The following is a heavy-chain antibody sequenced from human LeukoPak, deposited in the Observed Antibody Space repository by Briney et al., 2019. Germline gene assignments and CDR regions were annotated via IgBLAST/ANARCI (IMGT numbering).Heavy chain of an antibody. CDR1: GGSISSGGYY. D-gene: IGHD5-24*01. J-gene: IGHJ4*02. V-gene: IGHV4-31*03. CDR2: IYYSGST. Sequence: SETLSLTCTVSGGSISSGGYYWSWIRQHPGKGLEWIGYIYYSGSTYYNPSLKSRVTISVDTSKNQFSLKLSSVTAADTAVYYCARDFRTQLDGYSPPYHFDYWGQGTLVTVSS. CDR3: ARDFRTQLDGYSPPYHFDY.